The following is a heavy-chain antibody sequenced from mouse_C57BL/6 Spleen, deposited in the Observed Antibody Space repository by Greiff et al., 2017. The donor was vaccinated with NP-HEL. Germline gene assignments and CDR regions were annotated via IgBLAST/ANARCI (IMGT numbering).Heavy chain of an antibody. J-gene: IGHJ4*01. V-gene: IGHV1-55*01. Sequence: VQLQQSGAELVKPGASVKMSCKASGYTFTSYWITWVKQRPGQGLEWIGDIYPGSGSTNYNEKFKSKATLTVDTSSSTAYMQLSSLTSADSAVYYYARSYYSNSGAMDYWGQGTSVTVSS. CDR2: IYPGSGST. D-gene: IGHD2-5*01. CDR1: GYTFTSYW. CDR3: ARSYYSNSGAMDY.